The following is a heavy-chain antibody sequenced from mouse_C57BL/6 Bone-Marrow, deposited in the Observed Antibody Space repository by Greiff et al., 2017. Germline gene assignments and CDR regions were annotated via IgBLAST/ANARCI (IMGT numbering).Heavy chain of an antibody. CDR1: GYTFTDYN. CDR2: INPNNGGT. Sequence: VQLKQSGPELVKPGASVKIPCKASGYTFTDYNMDWVKQSHGKSLEWIGDINPNNGGTIYNQKFKGKATLTVDKSSSTAYMELRSLTSEDTAVYYCARRTTVAPWFAYWGQGTLVTVSA. J-gene: IGHJ3*01. V-gene: IGHV1-18*01. CDR3: ARRTTVAPWFAY. D-gene: IGHD1-1*01.